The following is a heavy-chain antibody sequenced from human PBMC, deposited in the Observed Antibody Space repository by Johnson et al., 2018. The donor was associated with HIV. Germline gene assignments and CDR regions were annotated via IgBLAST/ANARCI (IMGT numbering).Heavy chain of an antibody. CDR1: GFTFSSYA. D-gene: IGHD3-10*01. CDR3: ASLLLWYIRGVLGLRWAM. J-gene: IGHJ1*01. CDR2: ISFDGNNR. Sequence: QVQLVESGGGVVQPGRSLRLSCAASGFTFSSYAMHWVRQAPGKGLEWVAVISFDGNNRYYADSVKGRFTISRDNSKNTLYLQMNSLIAEDTAVYYCASLLLWYIRGVLGLRWAMWG. V-gene: IGHV3-30*01.